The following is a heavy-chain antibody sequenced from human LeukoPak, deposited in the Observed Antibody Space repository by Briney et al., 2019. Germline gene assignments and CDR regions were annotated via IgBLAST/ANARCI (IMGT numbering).Heavy chain of an antibody. D-gene: IGHD5-12*01. CDR2: IYHSGST. J-gene: IGHJ4*02. CDR1: GGSISSSNW. V-gene: IGHV4-4*02. Sequence: SETLSLTCAVSGGSISSSNWWSWVRQPPGKGLEWIGEIYHSGSTNYNPSLKSRVTISVDKSKNQFSLKLSSVTAADTAAYYCARVIGGLRYFDYWGQGTLVTVSS. CDR3: ARVIGGLRYFDY.